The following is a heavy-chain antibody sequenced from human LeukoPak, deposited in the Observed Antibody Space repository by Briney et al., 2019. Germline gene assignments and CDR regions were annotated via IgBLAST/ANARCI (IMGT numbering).Heavy chain of an antibody. CDR2: INPNSGGT. D-gene: IGHD3-10*01. CDR1: GYTFSDYY. J-gene: IGHJ4*02. Sequence: ASVKVSCKASGYTFSDYYIHWMRQAPGQGLEWMGWINPNSGGTNYPQKFQGRVTMTRDTSISTAYMELSSLRSEDTAVYYCARVYTSYYYGSGNQGFDYWGQGTLVTVSS. CDR3: ARVYTSYYYGSGNQGFDY. V-gene: IGHV1-2*02.